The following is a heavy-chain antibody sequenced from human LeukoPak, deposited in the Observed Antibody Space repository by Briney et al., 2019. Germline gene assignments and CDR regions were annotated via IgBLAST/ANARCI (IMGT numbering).Heavy chain of an antibody. CDR2: LYNSGST. Sequence: PSETLSLTCTVSGGSISSYYWNWMRQPPGKGLEWIGYLYNSGSTNYNPSLKSRLTISVDMSKNQLSLKLSSVTAADTAVYYCARGVTSPLDAFDIWGQGTTVTVSS. V-gene: IGHV4-59*01. D-gene: IGHD1-26*01. CDR3: ARGVTSPLDAFDI. CDR1: GGSISSYY. J-gene: IGHJ3*02.